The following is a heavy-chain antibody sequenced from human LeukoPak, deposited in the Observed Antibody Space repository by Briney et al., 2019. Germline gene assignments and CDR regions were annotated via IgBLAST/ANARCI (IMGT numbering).Heavy chain of an antibody. V-gene: IGHV3-23*01. D-gene: IGHD6-13*01. Sequence: PGGSLRLSCAASGFTFSSYAMSWVRQAPGKGLEWVSAISGSGGSTYYADSVKGRFTVSRDNSKNTLYLQMNSLRAEDTAVYYCAKVDSSSWYGGAFDIWGQGTMVTVSS. CDR2: ISGSGGST. J-gene: IGHJ3*02. CDR1: GFTFSSYA. CDR3: AKVDSSSWYGGAFDI.